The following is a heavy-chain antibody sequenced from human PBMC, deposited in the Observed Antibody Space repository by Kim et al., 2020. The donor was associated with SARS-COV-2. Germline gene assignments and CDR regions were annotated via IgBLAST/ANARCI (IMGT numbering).Heavy chain of an antibody. V-gene: IGHV3-23*01. J-gene: IGHJ6*02. CDR2: LSNSGAST. Sequence: GGSLRLSCAASGFTFSSYAMTWVRQAPGKGLEWVSTLSNSGASTYYVDPVKGRFTISRDNSKNTLYLQMNSLRAEETAVYYCAKVIVASGGRGGAMDVWGQGTTVTVSS. CDR3: AKVIVASGGRGGAMDV. D-gene: IGHD3-16*02. CDR1: GFTFSSYA.